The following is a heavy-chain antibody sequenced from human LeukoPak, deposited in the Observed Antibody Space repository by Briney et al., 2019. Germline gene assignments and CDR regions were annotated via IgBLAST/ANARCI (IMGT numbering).Heavy chain of an antibody. J-gene: IGHJ4*02. CDR1: GFTFNSYG. Sequence: PGGSLRLSCAASGFTFNSYGLSWVRQAPGKGLEWVSAISGSGGNTYYADSVMGRFTISRDNSKNTLSLQMNSLRAEDTAVYYCARVYNILTDSLHYWGQGTLVTVSS. CDR2: ISGSGGNT. CDR3: ARVYNILTDSLHY. V-gene: IGHV3-23*01. D-gene: IGHD3-9*01.